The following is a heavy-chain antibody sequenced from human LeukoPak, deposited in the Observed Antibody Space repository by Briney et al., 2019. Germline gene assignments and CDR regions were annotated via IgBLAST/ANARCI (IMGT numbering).Heavy chain of an antibody. J-gene: IGHJ4*02. CDR3: ARDLRDYGGNFDY. Sequence: GGSLRLSCAASGFTFSSYSMSWVRQAPGKGLEWVSYISSSSSTIYYADSVKGRFTISRDNAKNSLYLQMNSLRAEDTAVYYCARDLRDYGGNFDYWGQGTLVTVSS. CDR1: GFTFSSYS. V-gene: IGHV3-48*04. D-gene: IGHD4-23*01. CDR2: ISSSSSTI.